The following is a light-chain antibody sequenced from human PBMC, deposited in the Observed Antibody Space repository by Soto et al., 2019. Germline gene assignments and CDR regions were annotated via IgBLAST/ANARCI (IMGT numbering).Light chain of an antibody. CDR3: HQYGNGAYT. V-gene: IGKV3-20*01. CDR1: QSVTNTN. Sequence: EIVLTKSPGTLSLSPGERVTLSCRASQSVTNTNLAWFQQKPGQAPRLLIHAASTRAVGIPVRFSGGGSGTDFTLAISRLAPEDCAVYYCHQYGNGAYTFGQGTKVE. CDR2: AAS. J-gene: IGKJ2*01.